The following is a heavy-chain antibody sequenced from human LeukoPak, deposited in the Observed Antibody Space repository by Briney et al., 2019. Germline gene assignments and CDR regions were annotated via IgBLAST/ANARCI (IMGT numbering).Heavy chain of an antibody. CDR1: GYSISSGYY. Sequence: SETLSLTCTVSGYSISSGYYWGWIRQPPGKGLEWIGYIYYSGSTNYNPSLKSRVTISVDTSKNQFSLKLSSVTAADTAVYYCARVGYDILTGWDAFDIWGQETMVTVSS. D-gene: IGHD3-9*01. CDR2: IYYSGST. V-gene: IGHV4-61*01. CDR3: ARVGYDILTGWDAFDI. J-gene: IGHJ3*02.